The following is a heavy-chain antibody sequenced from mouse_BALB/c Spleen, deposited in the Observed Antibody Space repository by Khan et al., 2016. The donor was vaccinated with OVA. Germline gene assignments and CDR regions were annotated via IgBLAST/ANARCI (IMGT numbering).Heavy chain of an antibody. V-gene: IGHV1S136*01. CDR3: APVGAYCVSFAY. Sequence: EVQLQQSGPEVVKPGASVKMSCKASGYTFTSSVMHWVKQKPGQGLEWIGYIYPYNDATKYNEKFSGKATLTSDKSSSTAYMELSSLTSEDSAVYFCAPVGAYCVSFAYWGQGTLVTVSA. D-gene: IGHD1-1*01. CDR2: IYPYNDAT. J-gene: IGHJ3*01. CDR1: GYTFTSSV.